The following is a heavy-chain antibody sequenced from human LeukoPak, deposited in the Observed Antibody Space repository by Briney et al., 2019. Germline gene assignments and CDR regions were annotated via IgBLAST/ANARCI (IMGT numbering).Heavy chain of an antibody. V-gene: IGHV3-11*06. CDR3: ARTARLLGH. Sequence: PGGSLRLSCAVSGITFSDQYMNWLRQAPGKGLEWVSYISPDSRDTNYIDPVKGRFIISRDNARNSLFLQMNSLRAEDTAVYYCARTARLLGHWGQGTLVTVSS. CDR2: ISPDSRDT. J-gene: IGHJ4*02. D-gene: IGHD2-15*01. CDR1: GITFSDQY.